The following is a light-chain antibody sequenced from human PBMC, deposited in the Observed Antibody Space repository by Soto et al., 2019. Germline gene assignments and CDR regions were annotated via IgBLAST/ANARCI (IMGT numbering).Light chain of an antibody. Sequence: DIPMTQSPSSLAASVGDRVTIACRASQSISSSLNWYQQKPGKAPRPLIYAASSLQSGVPSRFTGTGSGAAFTLTISSLQPEDFATYFCQQSYSTPYTFGQGTNLEIK. CDR2: AAS. CDR3: QQSYSTPYT. V-gene: IGKV1-39*01. CDR1: QSISSS. J-gene: IGKJ2*01.